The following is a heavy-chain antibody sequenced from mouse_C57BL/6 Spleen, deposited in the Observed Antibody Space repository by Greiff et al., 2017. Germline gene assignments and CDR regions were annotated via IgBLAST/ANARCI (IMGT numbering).Heavy chain of an antibody. D-gene: IGHD2-3*01. V-gene: IGHV1-64*01. J-gene: IGHJ3*01. CDR2: IHPNSGST. Sequence: QVQLQQPGAELVKPGASVKLSCTASGYTFPSYWLHWVKQRPGQGLEWIGMIHPNSGSTNYNEKLKSKATLTVDKSSSTAYMQLSSLTSEDSAVYYCARGDGPAWFAYWGQGTLVTVSA. CDR3: ARGDGPAWFAY. CDR1: GYTFPSYW.